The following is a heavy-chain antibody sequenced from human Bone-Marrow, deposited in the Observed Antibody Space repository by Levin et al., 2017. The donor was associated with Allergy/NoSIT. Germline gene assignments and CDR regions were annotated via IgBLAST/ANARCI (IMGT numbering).Heavy chain of an antibody. CDR1: GYTFTSYG. CDR2: ISAYNGNT. Sequence: ASVKVSCKASGYTFTSYGISWVRQAPGQGLEWMGWISAYNGNTNYAQKLQGRVTMTTDTSTSTAYMELRSLRSDDTAVYFCARAEENSGYDLVFDYWGQGTLVTVSS. D-gene: IGHD5-12*01. V-gene: IGHV1-18*01. CDR3: ARAEENSGYDLVFDY. J-gene: IGHJ4*02.